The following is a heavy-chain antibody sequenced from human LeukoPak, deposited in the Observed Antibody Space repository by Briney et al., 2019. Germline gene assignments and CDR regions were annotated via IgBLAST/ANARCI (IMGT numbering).Heavy chain of an antibody. J-gene: IGHJ4*02. V-gene: IGHV4-30-2*01. D-gene: IGHD6-19*01. CDR1: GGSISSGGYS. CDR3: ARGHEAVAGHYFDY. Sequence: SETLSLTCAVSGGSISSGGYSWSWIRQPPGKGLEWIGYIYHSGSTNYNPSLKSRVTISVDTSKNQFSLKLSSVTAADTAVYYCARGHEAVAGHYFDYWGQGTLVTVSS. CDR2: IYHSGST.